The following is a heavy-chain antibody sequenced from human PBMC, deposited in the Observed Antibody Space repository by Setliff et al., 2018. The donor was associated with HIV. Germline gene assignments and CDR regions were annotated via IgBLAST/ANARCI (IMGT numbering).Heavy chain of an antibody. V-gene: IGHV3-23*01. Sequence: PGVSPRLSCAASGFTFSSHTLTWARQAQGQGRQWPSGISANGISTYYADSVKSRLTISRDNSKNSLFLQMHRLRAEDTVVYYCARTHRYYDYAWGSYGDPLYYCDYWGKGTLVTVSS. CDR3: ARTHRYYDYAWGSYGDPLYYCDY. D-gene: IGHD3-16*01. CDR1: GFTFSSHT. J-gene: IGHJ4*02. CDR2: ISANGIST.